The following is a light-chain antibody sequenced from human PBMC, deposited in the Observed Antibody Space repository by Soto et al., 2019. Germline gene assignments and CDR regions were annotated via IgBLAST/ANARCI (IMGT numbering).Light chain of an antibody. CDR2: GNN. Sequence: QSVLTQPPSASETPGQRVTISCSGDSSNIGSNTVNWYQQLPGTAPKLLIYGNNNRPSGVPARFSGSKSGTSASLAITGLQAEDEADYYCQSYDTSLSGSGVFGGGTKLTVL. CDR3: QSYDTSLSGSGV. CDR1: SSNIGSNT. V-gene: IGLV1-44*01. J-gene: IGLJ3*02.